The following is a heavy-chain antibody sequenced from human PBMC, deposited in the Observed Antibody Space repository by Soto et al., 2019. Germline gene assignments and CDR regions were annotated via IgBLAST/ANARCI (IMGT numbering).Heavy chain of an antibody. CDR3: ASTYGEMRFYGGKTWFDP. D-gene: IGHD4-17*01. Sequence: SVKVSCKASGGTFSSYAISWVRQAPGQGLEWMGGIIPIFGTANYAQKFQGRVTITADESTSTAYMELSSLRSEDTAVYYCASTYGEMRFYGGKTWFDPWGQGTLVTVSS. V-gene: IGHV1-69*13. J-gene: IGHJ5*02. CDR2: IIPIFGTA. CDR1: GGTFSSYA.